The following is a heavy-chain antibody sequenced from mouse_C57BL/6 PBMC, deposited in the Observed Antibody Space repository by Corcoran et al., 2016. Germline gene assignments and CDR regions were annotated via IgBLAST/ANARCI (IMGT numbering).Heavy chain of an antibody. V-gene: IGHV9-3*01. Sequence: QIQLVQSGPELKKPGETVKISCKASGYTFTTYGMSWVKQAPGKGLMWMGWINTYSGVPTYADDFKGRFAFSLETSASTAYLQINNLKNEDTATYFCARWVDYDGDYALDYWGQGTSVTVSS. J-gene: IGHJ4*01. CDR3: ARWVDYDGDYALDY. CDR1: GYTFTTYG. CDR2: INTYSGVP. D-gene: IGHD2-4*01.